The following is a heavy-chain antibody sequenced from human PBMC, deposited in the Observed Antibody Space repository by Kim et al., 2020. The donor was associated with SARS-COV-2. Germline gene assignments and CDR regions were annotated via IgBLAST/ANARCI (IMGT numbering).Heavy chain of an antibody. CDR3: ARGHSNFNYYYYGMDV. V-gene: IGHV1-18*01. D-gene: IGHD4-4*01. Sequence: ASVKVSCKASGYTFTSYGISWVRQAPGQGLEWMGWISAYNGNTNYAQKLQGRVTMTTDTSTSTAYMELRSLRSDDTAVYYCARGHSNFNYYYYGMDVWGQGTTVTVSS. CDR1: GYTFTSYG. CDR2: ISAYNGNT. J-gene: IGHJ6*02.